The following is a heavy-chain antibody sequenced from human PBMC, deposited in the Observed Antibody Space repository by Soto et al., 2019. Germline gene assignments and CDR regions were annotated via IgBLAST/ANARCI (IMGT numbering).Heavy chain of an antibody. CDR1: GFTFSSYG. V-gene: IGHV3-33*01. J-gene: IGHJ4*02. CDR3: ARDQRLLWFGELSY. CDR2: IWYDGSNK. Sequence: GGSLRLSCAASGFTFSSYGMHWVRQAPGKGLEWVAVIWYDGSNKYYADSVKGRFTISRDNSKNTLYLQMNSLRAEDTAVYYCARDQRLLWFGELSYWGQRTLVTVSS. D-gene: IGHD3-10*01.